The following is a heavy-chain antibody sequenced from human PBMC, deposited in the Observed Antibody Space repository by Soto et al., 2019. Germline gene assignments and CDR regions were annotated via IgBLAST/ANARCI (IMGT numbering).Heavy chain of an antibody. V-gene: IGHV1-18*01. D-gene: IGHD3-16*01. CDR1: GYTFTSYG. CDR2: ISAYNGNT. Sequence: GASVKVSCKASGYTFTSYGISWVRQAPGQGLEWMGWISAYNGNTNYAQKLQGRVTMTTDTSTSTAYMELRSLRSDDTAVYYCARDQGGSIFKVSALGAFDIWGQGTMVTVSS. CDR3: ARDQGGSIFKVSALGAFDI. J-gene: IGHJ3*02.